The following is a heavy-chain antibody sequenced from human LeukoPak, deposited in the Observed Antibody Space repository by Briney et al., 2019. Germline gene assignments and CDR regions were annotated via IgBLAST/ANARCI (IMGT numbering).Heavy chain of an antibody. D-gene: IGHD3-22*01. CDR2: INPSGGST. CDR1: GYTFTSYY. CDR3: ATLSSGYSFDY. J-gene: IGHJ4*02. Sequence: GASVTVSCKASGYTFTSYYMHWVRQAPGQGLEWMGIINPSGGSTSYAQKFQGRVTMTRDTSTSTVYMELSSLRSEDTAVYYCATLSSGYSFDYWGQGTPVTVSS. V-gene: IGHV1-46*01.